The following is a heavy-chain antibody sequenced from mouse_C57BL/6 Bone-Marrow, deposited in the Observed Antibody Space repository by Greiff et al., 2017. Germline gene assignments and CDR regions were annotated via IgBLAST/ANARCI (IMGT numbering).Heavy chain of an antibody. CDR3: ARFAYPWYFDV. CDR1: GYTFTSYW. Sequence: QVQLQQPGAELVKPGASVKLSCKASGYTFTSYWMHWVKPRPGQGLEWIGMIHPNSGSTNYNEKFKSKATLTVDKSSSPAYMQLSSLTSEDSAVYYCARFAYPWYFDVWGTGTTVTVAS. CDR2: IHPNSGST. V-gene: IGHV1-64*01. J-gene: IGHJ1*03.